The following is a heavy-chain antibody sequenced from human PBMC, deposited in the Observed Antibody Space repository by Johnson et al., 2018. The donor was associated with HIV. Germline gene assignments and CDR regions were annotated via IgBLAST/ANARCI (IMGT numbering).Heavy chain of an antibody. CDR2: ISYDGSNK. D-gene: IGHD1-26*01. Sequence: QVQLVESGGGVVQPGRSLRLSCAASGFTFSSYAMHWVRQAPGKGLEWVAVISYDGSNKYYADSVKGRFTISRDNSKTTLYLQMNSLRAEDTAVYYCARDYGIVYADAFDIWGQGTMVTVSS. J-gene: IGHJ3*02. V-gene: IGHV3-30-3*01. CDR3: ARDYGIVYADAFDI. CDR1: GFTFSSYA.